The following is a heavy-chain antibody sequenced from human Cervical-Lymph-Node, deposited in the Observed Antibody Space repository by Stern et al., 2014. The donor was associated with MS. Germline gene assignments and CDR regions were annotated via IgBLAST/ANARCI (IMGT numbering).Heavy chain of an antibody. J-gene: IGHJ4*02. V-gene: IGHV7-4-1*02. CDR1: GYTFTTYA. CDR3: AKEGDYVWGNYRAM. Sequence: QVQLVQSGSELKKPGASVKVSCKASGYTFTTYAINWVRQAPGQGLEWMGWINTHTGNPTYAQDFTGRFVFSLDTSISTAYLEISSLRAEDTAVYYGAKEGDYVWGNYRAMWGQGTLVTVSS. CDR2: INTHTGNP. D-gene: IGHD3-16*02.